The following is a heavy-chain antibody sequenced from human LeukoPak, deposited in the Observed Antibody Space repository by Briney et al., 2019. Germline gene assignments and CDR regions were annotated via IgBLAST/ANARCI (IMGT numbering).Heavy chain of an antibody. CDR1: GFTFSSYE. CDR2: IATDGTM. CDR3: ATSLSGWGTYHYMNV. J-gene: IGHJ6*03. Sequence: GGSLRLSCAASGFTFSSYEMNWVRQAPGKGLEWVSFIATDGTMYYADSVKGRFTLSRDNAKNSLYLQMNSLRAEDTAVYYCATSLSGWGTYHYMNVWGKGTTVTISS. V-gene: IGHV3-48*03. D-gene: IGHD6-19*01.